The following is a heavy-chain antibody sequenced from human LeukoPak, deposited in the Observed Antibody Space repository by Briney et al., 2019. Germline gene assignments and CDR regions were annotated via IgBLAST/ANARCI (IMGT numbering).Heavy chain of an antibody. CDR1: GFTFSDYY. J-gene: IGHJ5*02. CDR3: ARDLAAAGTFGFDP. Sequence: PGGSLRLSCAASGFTFSDYYMSWIRQAPGKGLEWVSYIRSSSSYTNYANSVKGRFTISRDNAKNSLYLQMNSLRAEDTAVYYCARDLAAAGTFGFDPWGQGTLVTVSS. V-gene: IGHV3-11*06. CDR2: IRSSSSYT. D-gene: IGHD6-13*01.